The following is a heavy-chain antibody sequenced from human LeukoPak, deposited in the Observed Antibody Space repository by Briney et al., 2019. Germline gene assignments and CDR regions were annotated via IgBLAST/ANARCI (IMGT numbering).Heavy chain of an antibody. D-gene: IGHD6-13*01. J-gene: IGHJ4*02. CDR3: ARHKGSSWLLY. CDR2: IYPGDSDT. CDR1: GYSFSTYW. Sequence: GESLKISCKGSGYSFSTYWIAWVRQMPGKGLEWMGIIYPGDSDTRYSPSFQGQVTISADKSITTAYLQWSSLKASDTAMYYCARHKGSSWLLYWGQGTLVTVSS. V-gene: IGHV5-51*01.